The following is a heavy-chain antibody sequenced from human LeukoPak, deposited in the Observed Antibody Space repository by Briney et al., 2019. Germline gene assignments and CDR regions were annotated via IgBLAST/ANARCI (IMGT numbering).Heavy chain of an antibody. CDR1: GFTFSSYG. CDR3: AKDRVPYGEFDY. V-gene: IGHV3-30*18. CDR2: ISYDGSNK. J-gene: IGHJ4*02. D-gene: IGHD4-17*01. Sequence: GRSLRLSCAASGFTFSSYGMHWVRQAPGKGPEWVAVISYDGSNKYYADSVKGRFTIFRDNSKNTLYLQMNSLRAEDTAVYYCAKDRVPYGEFDYWGQGTLVTVSS.